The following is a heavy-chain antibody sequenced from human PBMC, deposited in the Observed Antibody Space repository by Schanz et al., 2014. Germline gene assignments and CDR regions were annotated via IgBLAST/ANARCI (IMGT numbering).Heavy chain of an antibody. Sequence: EVQLVESGGGLVQPGGSLRLSCAASGFTVSSNYMSWVRQAPGEGLEWVANIKQDGSEKYYVDSVKGRFTVSRDDAKNSLYLQMNSLRVEDTAVYYCARSEMDRGVIWGYWGQGTLVTVSS. D-gene: IGHD3-10*01. V-gene: IGHV3-7*01. CDR1: GFTVSSNY. CDR3: ARSEMDRGVIWGY. CDR2: IKQDGSEK. J-gene: IGHJ4*02.